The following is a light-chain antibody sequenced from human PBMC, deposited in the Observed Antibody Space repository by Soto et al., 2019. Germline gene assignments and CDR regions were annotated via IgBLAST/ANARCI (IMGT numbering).Light chain of an antibody. CDR3: QQYKSYFRT. Sequence: DIQMTQSPSTLSASVGDRVTITCRASQSISSWLAWYQQKPGKAPKLLIYQASSLQSGVPSRFSGSRSETEFTLTISSLLPDDFATYFCQQYKSYFRTFGQGTKVDIK. J-gene: IGKJ1*01. CDR2: QAS. V-gene: IGKV1-5*03. CDR1: QSISSW.